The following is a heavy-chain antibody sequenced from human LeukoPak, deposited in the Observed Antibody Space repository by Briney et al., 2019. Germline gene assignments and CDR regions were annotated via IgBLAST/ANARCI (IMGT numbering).Heavy chain of an antibody. D-gene: IGHD5-18*01. CDR3: VRQGYSYGHITTNRFDP. CDR2: IYYSGST. Sequence: SETLSLTCTVFGDSISSSSYYWSWIRQSAGKGLEWIGSIYYSGSTYYNPSLKSRVTISVDTSKNQFSLKLSSVPAADTAVYYCVRQGYSYGHITTNRFDPWGQGTLVTVSS. CDR1: GDSISSSSYY. V-gene: IGHV4-39*01. J-gene: IGHJ5*02.